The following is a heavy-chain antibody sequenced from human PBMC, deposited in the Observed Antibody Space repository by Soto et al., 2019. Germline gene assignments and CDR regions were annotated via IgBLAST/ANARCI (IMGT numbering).Heavy chain of an antibody. V-gene: IGHV4-34*01. CDR2: INHSGST. Sequence: SETLSLTCAVYGGSFSGYYCIWSRQPPFKWLEWIVEINHSGSTNYNPSLKSRVTISVDTSKNQFPLKLSSVTAADTAVYYCAREKRITIFGVVIYYYYYGMDVWGQGTTVTVSS. CDR1: GGSFSGYY. CDR3: AREKRITIFGVVIYYYYYGMDV. D-gene: IGHD3-3*01. J-gene: IGHJ6*02.